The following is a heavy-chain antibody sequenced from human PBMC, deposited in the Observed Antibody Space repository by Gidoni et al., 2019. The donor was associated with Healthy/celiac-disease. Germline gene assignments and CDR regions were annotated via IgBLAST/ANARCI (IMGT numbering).Heavy chain of an antibody. Sequence: EVQLVESGGGLVKPGGSLRLSCAASGFPFSNAWMRGVRQAPGSGLEWVGRIKSKTDGGTTDYAAPVKGRFTISRDDSKNTLYLQMNSLKTEDTAVYYCTTAPPAMVRGVITQGPWGQGTLVTVSS. CDR3: TTAPPAMVRGVITQGP. CDR2: IKSKTDGGTT. CDR1: GFPFSNAW. J-gene: IGHJ5*02. V-gene: IGHV3-15*01. D-gene: IGHD3-10*01.